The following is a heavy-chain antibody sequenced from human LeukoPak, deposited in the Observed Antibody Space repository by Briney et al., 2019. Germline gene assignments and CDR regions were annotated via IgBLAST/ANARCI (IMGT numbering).Heavy chain of an antibody. D-gene: IGHD2-2*02. CDR1: GFTFSSYA. Sequence: PGGSLRLSCAASGFTFSSYAMNWVRQAPGKGLEWVSLISGRGPSTYYADSVKGRFTVSRDNSKNTLYLQMNNLRAEDTAMYYCAKARCSSSDCYMPDWWGQGTLVTVSS. V-gene: IGHV3-23*01. CDR3: AKARCSSSDCYMPDW. J-gene: IGHJ4*02. CDR2: ISGRGPST.